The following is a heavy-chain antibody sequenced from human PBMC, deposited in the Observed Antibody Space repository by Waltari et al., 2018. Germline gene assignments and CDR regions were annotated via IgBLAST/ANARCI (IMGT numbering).Heavy chain of an antibody. CDR3: ARGLLVGTNRNRWFGP. Sequence: QVQLRQWGAGLLKPSETLSLTCAVYGGSFSTYYWTGLRPSPGKGLGWIGDIDQTRRISYNPSLTSRVTRSVDTSKYQCSLRLSSVTAADTGTYYCARGLLVGTNRNRWFGPGGQGTLVSVSS. V-gene: IGHV4-34*01. D-gene: IGHD1-26*01. CDR2: IDQTRRI. CDR1: GGSFSTYY. J-gene: IGHJ5*02.